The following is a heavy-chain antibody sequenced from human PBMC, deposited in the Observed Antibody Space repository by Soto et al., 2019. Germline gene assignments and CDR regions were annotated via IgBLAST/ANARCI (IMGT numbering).Heavy chain of an antibody. Sequence: ASVKVSCKASGYTFTSCAMHWVRQAPGQRLEWMGWINAGNGNTKYSQKFQGRVTITRDTSASTAYMELSSLRSEDTAVYYCARDRWKSIAVAGRQINYYYYYYMDVWGKGTTVTVSS. CDR2: INAGNGNT. D-gene: IGHD6-19*01. CDR1: GYTFTSCA. CDR3: ARDRWKSIAVAGRQINYYYYYYMDV. J-gene: IGHJ6*03. V-gene: IGHV1-3*01.